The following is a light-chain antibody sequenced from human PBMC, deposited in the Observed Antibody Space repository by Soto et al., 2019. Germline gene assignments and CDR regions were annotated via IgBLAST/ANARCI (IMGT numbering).Light chain of an antibody. J-gene: IGKJ4*01. CDR2: DGT. V-gene: IGKV1-33*01. CDR3: HQYFNPRT. CDR1: QHISDY. Sequence: DTRLTQSPSSLSASVGDRVTITCQASQHISDYLNWYQQKPGKAPKLLIYDGTKLETGVPSRFSGSGSGTEFTFTNSSLQPEDTATYYCHQYFNPRTFGGGTKVEIK.